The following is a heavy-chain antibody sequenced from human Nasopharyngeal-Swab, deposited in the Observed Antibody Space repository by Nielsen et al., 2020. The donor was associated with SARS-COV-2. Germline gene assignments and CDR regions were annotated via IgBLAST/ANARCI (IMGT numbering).Heavy chain of an antibody. Sequence: SVKVSCKASGGTFSSYAISWVRQAPAQGLEWMGGIIPIFGTANYAQKFQGRVTITADESTSTAYMELSSLRSEDTAVYYCARGTIVGATDYFDYWGQGTLVTVSS. CDR1: GGTFSSYA. CDR3: ARGTIVGATDYFDY. CDR2: IIPIFGTA. J-gene: IGHJ4*02. D-gene: IGHD1-26*01. V-gene: IGHV1-69*13.